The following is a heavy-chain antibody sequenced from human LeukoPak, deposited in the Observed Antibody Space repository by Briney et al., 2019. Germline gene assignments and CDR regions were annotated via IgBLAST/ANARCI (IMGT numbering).Heavy chain of an antibody. Sequence: PGGSLRLSCAASGFTFSDYYMSWIRQAPGKGLEWVSYISSSGSTIYYADSVKGRFTISRDNAKNSLYLQMNSLRAEDTAVYYCAKDLYGWPIAADYWGQGTLVTVSS. J-gene: IGHJ4*02. CDR3: AKDLYGWPIAADY. D-gene: IGHD6-13*01. CDR1: GFTFSDYY. CDR2: ISSSGSTI. V-gene: IGHV3-11*01.